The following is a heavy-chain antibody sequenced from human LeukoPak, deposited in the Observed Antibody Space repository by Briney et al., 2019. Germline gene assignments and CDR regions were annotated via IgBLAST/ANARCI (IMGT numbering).Heavy chain of an antibody. V-gene: IGHV4-39*01. CDR3: ARKSSWDYYYYYMDV. J-gene: IGHJ6*03. CDR1: GGTFSSSGFY. CDR2: IYYSGST. Sequence: PSDTLSRTCPVSGGTFSSSGFYWGWIRQTPRRGLERMGGIYYSGSTYYNPSLKSRVTISVDTSKNQFSLKLSSVTAADTAVYYCARKSSWDYYYYYMDVWGKGTTVTVSS. D-gene: IGHD6-13*01.